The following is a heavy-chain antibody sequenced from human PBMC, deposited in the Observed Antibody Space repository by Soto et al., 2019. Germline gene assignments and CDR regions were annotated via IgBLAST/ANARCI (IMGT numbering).Heavy chain of an antibody. CDR2: IYYSGST. V-gene: IGHV4-39*01. J-gene: IGHJ4*02. CDR3: ARQGGVVTSPIDY. CDR1: GGSISSSSYY. Sequence: QLQLQESGPGLVKPSETLSLTCTVSGGSISSSSYYWGWIRQPPGKGLEWIGSIYYSGSTYYNPSLKSRITKSVDTSKNQFSLKLSSVTAADTAVYYCARQGGVVTSPIDYWGQGTLVTVSS. D-gene: IGHD2-2*01.